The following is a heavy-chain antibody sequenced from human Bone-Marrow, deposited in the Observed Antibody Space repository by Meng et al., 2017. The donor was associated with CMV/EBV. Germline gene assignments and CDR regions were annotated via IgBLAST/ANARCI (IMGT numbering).Heavy chain of an antibody. CDR1: GGYY. CDR2: IYYSGST. V-gene: IGHV4-31*02. Sequence: GGYYWSWISQHPGKGLEWIGYIYYSGSTYYNPSLKSRVSISIDTSKNQFSLKLSSVTAADTAVYYCAREWGSIDVLVVAAGNWFDPWGQGTLVTVSS. CDR3: AREWGSIDVLVVAAGNWFDP. D-gene: IGHD2-15*01. J-gene: IGHJ5*02.